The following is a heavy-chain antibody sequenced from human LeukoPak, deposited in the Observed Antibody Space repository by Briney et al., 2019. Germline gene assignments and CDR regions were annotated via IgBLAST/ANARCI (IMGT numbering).Heavy chain of an antibody. V-gene: IGHV4-59*01. CDR2: ISYSGST. D-gene: IGHD2-2*01. CDR1: GGSISSYY. Sequence: SETLSLTCTVSGGSISSYYWSWIRQPPGKGLEWIGYISYSGSTNYNPSLKSRVTMSLDTSRNQFSLKLSSVTAADTAVYSCARERIVVVPAVPGYMDVWGKGTTVTVSS. CDR3: ARERIVVVPAVPGYMDV. J-gene: IGHJ6*03.